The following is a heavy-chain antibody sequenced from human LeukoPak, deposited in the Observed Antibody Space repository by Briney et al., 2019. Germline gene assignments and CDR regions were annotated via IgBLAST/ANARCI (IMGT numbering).Heavy chain of an antibody. CDR3: ARDSGSYPYYGMDV. D-gene: IGHD1-26*01. CDR2: IYYSGST. CDR1: GGSISSYY. Sequence: SETLSLTCTASGGSISSYYWSWIRQPPGKGLEWIGYIYYSGSTNYNPSLKSRVTISVDTSKNQFSLKLSSVTAADTAVYYCARDSGSYPYYGMDVWGQGTTVTVSS. V-gene: IGHV4-59*12. J-gene: IGHJ6*02.